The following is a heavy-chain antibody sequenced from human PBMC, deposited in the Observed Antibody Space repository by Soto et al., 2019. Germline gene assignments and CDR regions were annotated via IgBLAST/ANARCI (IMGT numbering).Heavy chain of an antibody. CDR2: INHSGST. J-gene: IGHJ4*02. D-gene: IGHD2-2*01. CDR3: ARGRRIVVVPAARTYRPKDY. CDR1: GGSFSGYY. Sequence: QVQLQQWGAGLLKPSETLSLTCAVYGGSFSGYYWSWIRQPPGKGLEWIGEINHSGSTNYNPSLKSRVTISVDPSKNQFSLKLSSVTAADTAVYYCARGRRIVVVPAARTYRPKDYWGQGTLVTVSS. V-gene: IGHV4-34*01.